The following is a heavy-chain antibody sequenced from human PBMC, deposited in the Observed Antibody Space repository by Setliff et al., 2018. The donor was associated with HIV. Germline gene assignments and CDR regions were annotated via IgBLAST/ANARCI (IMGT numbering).Heavy chain of an antibody. V-gene: IGHV3-74*01. CDR3: ARVTHTGRGLAY. D-gene: IGHD2-15*01. Sequence: GSLRLSCAASGFTFSKYWMHWVRQAPGQGLVWVSGIKNDTTTTTYADSVKGRFSISRDNAKNTVYLQMNGLRGEDTAVYYCARVTHTGRGLAYWGQGTLVTVSS. J-gene: IGHJ4*02. CDR2: IKNDTTTT. CDR1: GFTFSKYW.